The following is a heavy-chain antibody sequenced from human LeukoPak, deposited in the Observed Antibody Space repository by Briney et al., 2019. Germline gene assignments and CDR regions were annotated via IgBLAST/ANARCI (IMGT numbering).Heavy chain of an antibody. V-gene: IGHV4-61*02. J-gene: IGHJ4*02. CDR1: GGSISRGSYF. Sequence: SETLSLTCTVSGGSISRGSYFWSWIRQPAGKGLEWIRRFYTSGTPNYNPSLKSRVTISVDTSRNQFSLKLSSVTAADTAVYYCARGGIPDYWGQGILVTVSS. D-gene: IGHD2-21*01. CDR2: FYTSGTP. CDR3: ARGGIPDY.